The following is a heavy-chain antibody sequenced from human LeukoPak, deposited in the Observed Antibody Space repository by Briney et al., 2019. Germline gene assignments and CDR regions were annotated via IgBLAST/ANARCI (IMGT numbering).Heavy chain of an antibody. D-gene: IGHD2-8*01. CDR3: VGRGLYGGTWLFEY. CDR2: IYHDRTT. Sequence: SGTLSLTCTVSGDSITAPKWWSWVRQAPGEGLEWIGEIYHDRTTSFNPSLKSRLTISVDMSANQFFLNLNSVSATDTAVYYCVGRGLYGGTWLFEYWGQGALVTVSS. V-gene: IGHV4-4*02. CDR1: GDSITAPKW. J-gene: IGHJ4*02.